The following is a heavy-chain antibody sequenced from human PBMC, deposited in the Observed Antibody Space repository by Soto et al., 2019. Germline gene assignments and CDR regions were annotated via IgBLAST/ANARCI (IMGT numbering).Heavy chain of an antibody. V-gene: IGHV3-30*04. D-gene: IGHD3-3*01. Sequence: PGGSLRLSCAASGFTFSSYAMHWVRQAPGKGLEWVAVISYDGSNKYYADSVKGRFTISRDNSKNTLYLQMNSLRAEDTAVYYCAKDSLFGVVPPPRGMDVWGQGTTVTVSS. CDR3: AKDSLFGVVPPPRGMDV. CDR1: GFTFSSYA. J-gene: IGHJ6*02. CDR2: ISYDGSNK.